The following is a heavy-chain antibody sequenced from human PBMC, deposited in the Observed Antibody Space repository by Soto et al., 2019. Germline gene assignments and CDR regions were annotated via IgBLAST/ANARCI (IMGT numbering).Heavy chain of an antibody. J-gene: IGHJ4*02. D-gene: IGHD5-18*01. CDR3: ARDELPYSYGSLPFF. V-gene: IGHV3-48*01. Sequence: GGSLRLSCAASGFTVSSNYMSWVRQAPGKGLEWVSYISSAGDKIYYADSVKGRFTISRDNAKNSLYLQMNSLSAEDTAVYYCARDELPYSYGSLPFFWGQGTQVTVSS. CDR1: GFTVSSNY. CDR2: ISSAGDKI.